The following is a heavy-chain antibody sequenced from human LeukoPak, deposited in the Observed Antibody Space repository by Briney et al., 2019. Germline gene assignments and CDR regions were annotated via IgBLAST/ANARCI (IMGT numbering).Heavy chain of an antibody. J-gene: IGHJ4*02. CDR2: INPNSGGT. Sequence: ASVKVSCKASGYTFTGYYMHWVRQAPGQGLEWMGRINPNSGGTNYAQKFQGRVTMTRDTSISTAYMELSRLRSDDTAVYYCARDHYYDSSGYAEFGYWGQGTLVTVSS. CDR1: GYTFTGYY. V-gene: IGHV1-2*06. CDR3: ARDHYYDSSGYAEFGY. D-gene: IGHD3-22*01.